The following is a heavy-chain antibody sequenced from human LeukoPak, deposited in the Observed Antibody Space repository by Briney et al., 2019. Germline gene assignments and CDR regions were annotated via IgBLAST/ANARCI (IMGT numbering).Heavy chain of an antibody. CDR3: AIERFYGDYEVNWFDP. CDR2: IYTSGST. D-gene: IGHD4-17*01. J-gene: IGHJ5*02. Sequence: SETLSLNCTVSGGSISSYYWSWIRQPAGKGLEWIGRIYTSGSTNYNPSLKSRVTMSVDTFKNQFSLKLSSVAAADTAVYYCAIERFYGDYEVNWFDPWGQGTLVTVSS. CDR1: GGSISSYY. V-gene: IGHV4-4*07.